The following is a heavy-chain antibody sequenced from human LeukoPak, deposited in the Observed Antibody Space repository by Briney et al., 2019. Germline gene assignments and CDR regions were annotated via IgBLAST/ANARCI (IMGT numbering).Heavy chain of an antibody. D-gene: IGHD3-3*02. J-gene: IGHJ6*02. Sequence: ASVEVSCKASGYTFTSYGISWVRQAPGQGLEWMGWISAYNGNTNYAQKLQGRVTMTTDTSTSTAYMELRSLRSDDTAVYYCARETLAGEADEHYGMDVWGQGTTVTVSS. V-gene: IGHV1-18*01. CDR1: GYTFTSYG. CDR2: ISAYNGNT. CDR3: ARETLAGEADEHYGMDV.